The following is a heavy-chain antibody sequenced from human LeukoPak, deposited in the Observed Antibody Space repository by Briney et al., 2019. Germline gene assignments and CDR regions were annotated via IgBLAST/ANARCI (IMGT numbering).Heavy chain of an antibody. CDR2: INPNSGGT. D-gene: IGHD6-19*01. Sequence: AASVKVSCKASGYTFTGYYMHWVRQAPGQGLEWMGWINPNSGGTNYAQKFQGRVTMTRDTSISTAYMELSRLRSDDTAVHYCARMGVTVAGTISRKYFQHWGQGTLVTVSS. V-gene: IGHV1-2*02. J-gene: IGHJ1*01. CDR3: ARMGVTVAGTISRKYFQH. CDR1: GYTFTGYY.